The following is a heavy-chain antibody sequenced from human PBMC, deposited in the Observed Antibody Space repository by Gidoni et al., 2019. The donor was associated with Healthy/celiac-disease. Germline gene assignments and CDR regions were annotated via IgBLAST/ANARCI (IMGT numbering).Heavy chain of an antibody. CDR2: ISSSSSYI. V-gene: IGHV3-21*01. J-gene: IGHJ4*02. D-gene: IGHD3-16*02. CDR1: GFTFSSYS. CDR3: ARDKITFGGVIVSFPDY. Sequence: EVQLVESGGGLVKPGGSLRLSCAASGFTFSSYSMNWVRPAPGKGLEWVSSISSSSSYIYYADSVKGRFTISRDNAKNSLYLQMNSLRAEDTAVYYCARDKITFGGVIVSFPDYWGQGTLVTVSS.